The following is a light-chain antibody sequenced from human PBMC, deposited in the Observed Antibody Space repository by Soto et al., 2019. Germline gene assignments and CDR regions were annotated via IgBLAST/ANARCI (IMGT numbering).Light chain of an antibody. Sequence: EIVLTQSPATLSLSPGERATLSCRASQSVSSYLARYQQKPGQAPRLLIYDASNRATGIPARFSGSGSGTDFTLTISGLVPEDLAVYYCQQRNNWPYTFGQGTKLEIK. V-gene: IGKV3-11*01. CDR1: QSVSSY. CDR2: DAS. J-gene: IGKJ2*01. CDR3: QQRNNWPYT.